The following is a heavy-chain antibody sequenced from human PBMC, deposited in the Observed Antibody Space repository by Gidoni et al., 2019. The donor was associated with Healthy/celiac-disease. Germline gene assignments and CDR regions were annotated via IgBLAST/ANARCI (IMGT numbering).Heavy chain of an antibody. D-gene: IGHD6-25*01. CDR1: GFTFSSYS. J-gene: IGHJ2*01. Sequence: EVQLLESGGGLVKPGGSLRLSCSASGFTFSSYSMNWVRQAPGKGLGWVSCISSSSSYIYYADSVKGRFNISRDNAKNSLYLQMNSLRAEDTAVYYCARGAYGSGGDWYFDLWGRGTLVTVSS. CDR3: ARGAYGSGGDWYFDL. V-gene: IGHV3-21*01. CDR2: ISSSSSYI.